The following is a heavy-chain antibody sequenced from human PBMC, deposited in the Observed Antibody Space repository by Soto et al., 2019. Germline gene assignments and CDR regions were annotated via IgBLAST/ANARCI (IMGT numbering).Heavy chain of an antibody. CDR3: ARGYAAPRAAD. CDR2: INHSGST. J-gene: IGHJ4*02. D-gene: IGHD2-15*01. Sequence: NPSETLSLTCAVYGGSFSGYYWSWIRQPPGKGLEWIGEINHSGSTSYNPSLKSRVTISVDTSNNHFSLKLSSVTAADTAVYYCARGYAAPRAADWGQGTLVTVSS. CDR1: GGSFSGYY. V-gene: IGHV4-34*01.